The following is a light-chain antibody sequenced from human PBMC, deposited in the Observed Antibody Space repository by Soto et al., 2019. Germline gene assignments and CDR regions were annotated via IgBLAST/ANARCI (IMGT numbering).Light chain of an antibody. V-gene: IGKV1-39*01. Sequence: DIQMTQSPSSLSASVGDRVTITFRAGQYIGRYLNWYQQKPGKAPNLLIYAASSLQSGVPSRFSGSGSGTDFTLTINSLQPDDFATYYCQQSYIAPLTFGGGTKVDIK. CDR1: QYIGRY. CDR2: AAS. J-gene: IGKJ4*01. CDR3: QQSYIAPLT.